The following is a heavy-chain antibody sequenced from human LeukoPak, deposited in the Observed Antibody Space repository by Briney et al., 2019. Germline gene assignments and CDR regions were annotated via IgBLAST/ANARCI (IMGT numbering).Heavy chain of an antibody. CDR1: GFTFSSYA. CDR2: ISGSGGST. CDR3: AKAPDIVVVPARFDY. V-gene: IGHV3-23*01. Sequence: GGSQRLSCAASGFTFSSYAMSWVRQAPGKGLEWVSAISGSGGSTYYADSVKGRFTISRDNSKNTLYLQMNSLRAEDTAVYYCAKAPDIVVVPARFDYWGQGTLVNVSS. J-gene: IGHJ4*02. D-gene: IGHD2-2*01.